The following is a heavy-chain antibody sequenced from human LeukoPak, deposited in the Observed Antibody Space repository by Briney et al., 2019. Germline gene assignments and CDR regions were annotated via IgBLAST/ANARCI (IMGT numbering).Heavy chain of an antibody. CDR1: GFSFSSYE. V-gene: IGHV3-48*03. CDR2: ISGSGSTI. CDR3: ARENWFDS. J-gene: IGHJ5*01. Sequence: PGGSLRLSCAASGFSFSSYEVNWVRQAPGKGLQWVSYISGSGSTIWYADSVKGRFTISRDNAKNSLYLQMNSLRAEDTAVYYCARENWFDSWGQGTLVTVSS.